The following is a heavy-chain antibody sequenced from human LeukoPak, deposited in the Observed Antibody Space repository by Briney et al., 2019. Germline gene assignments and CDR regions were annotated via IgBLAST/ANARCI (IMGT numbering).Heavy chain of an antibody. CDR1: GFTFSSSG. D-gene: IGHD3-3*01. Sequence: GGSLRLSCEASGFTFSSSGMHWVRQAPGKGLEWVAFIRFDGGNKYYADSVKGRFTISRDNSKNTLYLQMNSLRAEDAAVYYCAKDYDFWSGYYSPTRGYFDYWGQGTLVTVSS. J-gene: IGHJ4*02. CDR2: IRFDGGNK. CDR3: AKDYDFWSGYYSPTRGYFDY. V-gene: IGHV3-30*02.